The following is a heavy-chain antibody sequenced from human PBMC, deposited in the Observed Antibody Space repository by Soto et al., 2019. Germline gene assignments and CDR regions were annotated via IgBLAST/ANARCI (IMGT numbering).Heavy chain of an antibody. Sequence: HLVQSGAEVEKPGASVKVSCKASGYIFIDYGVSWVRQAPGRGLEWMGWITAYNGNTNYAQSFQGRVSMTADTSTNTAYMELRSLRSDDTAVYYCAREGRGSGKEFDYWGQGTLVTVSS. D-gene: IGHD3-10*01. V-gene: IGHV1-18*01. CDR2: ITAYNGNT. CDR3: AREGRGSGKEFDY. CDR1: GYIFIDYG. J-gene: IGHJ4*02.